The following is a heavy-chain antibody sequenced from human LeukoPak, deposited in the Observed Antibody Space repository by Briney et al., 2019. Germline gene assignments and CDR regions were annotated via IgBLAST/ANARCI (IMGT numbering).Heavy chain of an antibody. CDR3: ARDMGYGSGTYFDY. Sequence: GGSLRLSCAASGFTFSSYSMHWVRQAPGKGLEWVAVISYDGSNKYYADSVKGRFSISRDNSKNTLYLQMNNLRAEDTAVFYCARDMGYGSGTYFDYWGQGTLVTVSS. J-gene: IGHJ4*02. V-gene: IGHV3-30-3*01. D-gene: IGHD3-10*01. CDR1: GFTFSSYS. CDR2: ISYDGSNK.